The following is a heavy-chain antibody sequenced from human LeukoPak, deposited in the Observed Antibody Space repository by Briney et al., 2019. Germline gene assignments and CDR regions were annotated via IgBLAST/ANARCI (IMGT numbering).Heavy chain of an antibody. D-gene: IGHD5-24*01. CDR1: GGPISIGGYY. CDR2: TYYSGST. Sequence: SQTLSLTCTVSGGPISIGGYYWSWLHQHPGKGLEWVGYTYYSGSTYYNPSLESRGIISVDTSKKQFSLRLTSVTAADTAVYYCARHRAMATVGDYFDSWGQGTLVTVSS. CDR3: ARHRAMATVGDYFDS. J-gene: IGHJ4*02. V-gene: IGHV4-31*03.